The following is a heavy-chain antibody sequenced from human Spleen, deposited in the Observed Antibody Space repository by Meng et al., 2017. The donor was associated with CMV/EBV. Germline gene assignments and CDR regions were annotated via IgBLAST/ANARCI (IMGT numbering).Heavy chain of an antibody. D-gene: IGHD2-2*01. V-gene: IGHV3-11*04. Sequence: GGSLRLSCAASGFTFSDYYMHWIRQAPGKGPEWVSYISSSGTTIYYADSVKGRFTSSRDNAKNSLYLQMNSLRAEDTAVYYCARDRCSSTSCPYRDYWGQGTLVTVSS. CDR1: GFTFSDYY. J-gene: IGHJ4*02. CDR3: ARDRCSSTSCPYRDY. CDR2: ISSSGTTI.